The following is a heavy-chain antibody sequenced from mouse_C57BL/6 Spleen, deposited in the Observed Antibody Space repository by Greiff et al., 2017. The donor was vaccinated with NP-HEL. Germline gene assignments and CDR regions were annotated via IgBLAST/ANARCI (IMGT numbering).Heavy chain of an antibody. D-gene: IGHD2-5*01. CDR3: AYSNYLYYAMDY. CDR2: INPNYGTT. Sequence: VHVKQSGPELVKPGASVKISCKASGYSFTDYNMNWVKQSNGKSLEWIGVINPNYGTTSYNQKFKGKATLTVDQSSSTAYMQLNSLTSEDSAVYYCAYSNYLYYAMDYWGQGTSVTVSS. J-gene: IGHJ4*01. CDR1: GYSFTDYN. V-gene: IGHV1-39*01.